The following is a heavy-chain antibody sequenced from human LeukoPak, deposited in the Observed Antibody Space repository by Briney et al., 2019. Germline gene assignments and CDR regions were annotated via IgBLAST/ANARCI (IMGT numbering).Heavy chain of an antibody. Sequence: GGSLRLSCAASGFTFSSYSMNWVRQAPGKGLEWVSSISSSSSYIYYADSVKGRFTISRDNAKNSLYLQMNSLRAEDTAVYYCARDPRGATMPDYWGQGTLVTVSS. D-gene: IGHD2-2*01. CDR2: ISSSSSYI. V-gene: IGHV3-21*01. J-gene: IGHJ4*02. CDR1: GFTFSSYS. CDR3: ARDPRGATMPDY.